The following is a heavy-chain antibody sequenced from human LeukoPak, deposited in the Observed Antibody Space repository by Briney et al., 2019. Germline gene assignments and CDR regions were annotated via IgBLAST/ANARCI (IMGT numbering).Heavy chain of an antibody. Sequence: SVKVSCKASGDTFSSYAISWVRQAPGQGLEWMGGIIPIFGTANYAQKFQGRVTITTDESTSTAYMELSSLRSEDTAVYYCASSYGSGSYYLFDYWGQGTLVTVSS. J-gene: IGHJ4*02. CDR2: IIPIFGTA. CDR1: GDTFSSYA. CDR3: ASSYGSGSYYLFDY. V-gene: IGHV1-69*05. D-gene: IGHD3-10*01.